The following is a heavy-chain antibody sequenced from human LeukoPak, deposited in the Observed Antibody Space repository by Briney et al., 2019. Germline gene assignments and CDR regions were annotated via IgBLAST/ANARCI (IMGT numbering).Heavy chain of an antibody. D-gene: IGHD1-1*01. Sequence: GGSLRLSCAASGFTFSSYGMHWVRQAPGKGLEWVAVISYDGSNKYYADSVKGRFTISRDNSKNTPYLQMNSLRAEDTAVYYCAGRRYGFDYWGQGTLVTVSS. J-gene: IGHJ4*02. CDR3: AGRRYGFDY. CDR2: ISYDGSNK. V-gene: IGHV3-30*03. CDR1: GFTFSSYG.